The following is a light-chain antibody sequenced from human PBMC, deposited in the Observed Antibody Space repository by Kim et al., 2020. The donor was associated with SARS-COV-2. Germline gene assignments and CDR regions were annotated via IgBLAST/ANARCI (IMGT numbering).Light chain of an antibody. CDR3: QVWDSSSDGV. CDR1: NIGSKS. J-gene: IGLJ3*02. CDR2: YDS. Sequence: VAPGKTARSTCGGNNIGSKSVHWYQQKPGQAPVLVIYYDSDRPSGIPERFSGSNSGNTATLTISRVEAGDEADYYCQVWDSSSDGVFGGGTQLTVL. V-gene: IGLV3-21*04.